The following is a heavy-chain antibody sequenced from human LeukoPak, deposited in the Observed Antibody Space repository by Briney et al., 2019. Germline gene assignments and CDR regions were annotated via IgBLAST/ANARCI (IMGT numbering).Heavy chain of an antibody. D-gene: IGHD3-9*01. CDR3: ARDPYYDILTGRGVAFDI. CDR2: ISAYNGNT. J-gene: IGHJ3*02. V-gene: IGHV1-18*01. CDR1: GYTFTSYG. Sequence: ASVTVSCKASGYTFTSYGISWVRQAPGQGLEWMGWISAYNGNTNYAQKLQGRVTMTTDTSTSTAYMELRSLRSDDTAVYYCARDPYYDILTGRGVAFDIWGQGTMVTVSS.